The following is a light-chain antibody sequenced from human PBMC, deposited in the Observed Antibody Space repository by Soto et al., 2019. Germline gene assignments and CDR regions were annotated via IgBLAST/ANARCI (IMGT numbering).Light chain of an antibody. CDR1: SSDVGGSNY. Sequence: QSALTQPRSVSGSPGQSVTISCTGTSSDVGGSNYVSWYQQYPGNAPKLMIYDVNKRPSGVPDRFSGSKSGNTASLTISGLQAEDEADYYCCSYAGSYTLVFGGGTKVTVL. CDR2: DVN. J-gene: IGLJ2*01. CDR3: CSYAGSYTLV. V-gene: IGLV2-11*01.